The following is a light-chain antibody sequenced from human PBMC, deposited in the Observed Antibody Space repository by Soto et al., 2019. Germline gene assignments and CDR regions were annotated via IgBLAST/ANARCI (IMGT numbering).Light chain of an antibody. V-gene: IGLV2-14*03. CDR2: DVT. CDR3: SSYTTSNTLV. Sequence: QSVLTQPASVSGSPGQSITISCTGTSSDVGAYNLVSWYQQHPGKAPKLMIYDVTNRPSGVSSRFSGSKSGNTASLAISGLQAEDEADYYCSSYTTSNTLVFGGGTKLTVL. J-gene: IGLJ2*01. CDR1: SSDVGAYNL.